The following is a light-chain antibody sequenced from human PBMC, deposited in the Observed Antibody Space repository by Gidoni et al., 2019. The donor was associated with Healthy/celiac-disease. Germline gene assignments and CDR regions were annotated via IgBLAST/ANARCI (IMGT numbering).Light chain of an antibody. CDR1: QSVSSSY. CDR2: GAS. J-gene: IGKJ5*01. Sequence: EIVLTQSPGTLSLSPGERATLPCRASQSVSSSYLAWYQQKPGQAPRLLIYGASSRATGIPDRFSGSGSGTDFTLTISRLEPEDFAVYYCQQYGSSPPITFDQGTRLEIK. CDR3: QQYGSSPPIT. V-gene: IGKV3-20*01.